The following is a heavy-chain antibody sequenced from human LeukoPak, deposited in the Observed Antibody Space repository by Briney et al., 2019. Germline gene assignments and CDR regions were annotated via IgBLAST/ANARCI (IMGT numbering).Heavy chain of an antibody. CDR3: ARQEYLGASLAWFDP. Sequence: SETLSLTCTVSGGSVSSSSYYWGWIRQPPGNGLEWIGSIDYSGTTYYNLSLKSRVTISVDTSRNQFSLKLNSVTAADTSVYYCARQEYLGASLAWFDPWGQGTLVTVSS. V-gene: IGHV4-39*01. CDR1: GGSVSSSSYY. CDR2: IDYSGTT. D-gene: IGHD1-26*01. J-gene: IGHJ5*02.